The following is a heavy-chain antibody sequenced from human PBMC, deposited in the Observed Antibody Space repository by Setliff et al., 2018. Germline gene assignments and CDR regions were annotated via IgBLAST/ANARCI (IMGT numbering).Heavy chain of an antibody. J-gene: IGHJ2*01. V-gene: IGHV4-59*08. D-gene: IGHD3-22*01. CDR3: ARHHAQYYSDSSGYFYEDWYFDL. CDR1: GGSISNYY. CDR2: IYYSGTT. Sequence: SETLSLTCTVSGGSISNYYWSWIRQPPGKGLEWIGYIYYSGTTNPIPSLKSRVTISVDTSKNQFSLKLSSVTAADTAVYYCARHHAQYYSDSSGYFYEDWYFDLWGRGTLVTVSS.